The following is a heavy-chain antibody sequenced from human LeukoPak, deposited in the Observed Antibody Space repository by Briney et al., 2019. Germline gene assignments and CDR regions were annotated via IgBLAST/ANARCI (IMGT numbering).Heavy chain of an antibody. J-gene: IGHJ4*02. CDR3: AKDFLIDPL. V-gene: IGHV3-11*04. CDR1: GFVFGDYF. CDR2: ISDGGGTI. Sequence: GGSLRLSCAVSGFVFGDYFMTWICQAPGKGLECVSYISDGGGTIHYADSVKDRFTISRDNAKNSLYLQMDSLRAEDTAVYYCAKDFLIDPLWGQGTLVTVSS. D-gene: IGHD2-21*01.